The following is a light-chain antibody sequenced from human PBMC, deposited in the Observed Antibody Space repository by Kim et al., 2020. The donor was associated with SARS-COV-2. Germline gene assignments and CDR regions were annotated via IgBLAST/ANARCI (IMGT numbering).Light chain of an antibody. Sequence: ASVGDRVTITCRASQSINSWLAWYQQKPGKAPKLLIYDASSLESGVPSRFSGSGSGTEFTLTISSLQPDDFASYYCQQYNSYPWTFGQGTKVEIK. CDR3: QQYNSYPWT. V-gene: IGKV1-5*01. J-gene: IGKJ1*01. CDR2: DAS. CDR1: QSINSW.